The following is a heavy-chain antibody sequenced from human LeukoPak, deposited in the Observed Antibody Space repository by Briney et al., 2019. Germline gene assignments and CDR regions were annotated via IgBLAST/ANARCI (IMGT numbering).Heavy chain of an antibody. J-gene: IGHJ4*02. CDR1: GFTFSRYA. Sequence: AGALRLSCLASGFTFSRYAMHWVPQAPEKGLEYVSAICSNGGSRYYADSVKGRFTISRDNSKNTLYLQMSSLRAEDTAVYYCVVQGWVFRAPTQYYFDYWGQGTLVTVSS. CDR2: ICSNGGSR. D-gene: IGHD1-1*01. V-gene: IGHV3-64D*06. CDR3: VVQGWVFRAPTQYYFDY.